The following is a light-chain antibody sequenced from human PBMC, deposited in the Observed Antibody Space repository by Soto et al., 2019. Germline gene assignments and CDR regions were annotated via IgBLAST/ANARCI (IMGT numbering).Light chain of an antibody. Sequence: IVLTQSPGTLSLSPGEGATLSCRASQSITSSYLAWYQQKPGQAPRLLIYGASSRATGIPDRFSGSGSGTDFTLTISRLEPEDFAVYYCQRYGTSPITFGQGTRLEIK. CDR1: QSITSSY. CDR2: GAS. CDR3: QRYGTSPIT. J-gene: IGKJ5*01. V-gene: IGKV3-20*01.